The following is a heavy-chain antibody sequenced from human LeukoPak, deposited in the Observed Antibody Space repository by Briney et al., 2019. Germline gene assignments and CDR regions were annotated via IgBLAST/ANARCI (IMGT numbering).Heavy chain of an antibody. J-gene: IGHJ4*02. D-gene: IGHD5-12*01. CDR2: LDASGDNI. Sequence: GTSLTLSCAASGFTFKSFAMNWVRQAPGTGPQWISFLDASGDNIDYADSVRGRFTISRDNAKNSLYLHMNSLGDDDTAVYYCARGSHRGAWLIDYWGQGTLVTVSS. CDR1: GFTFKSFA. CDR3: ARGSHRGAWLIDY. V-gene: IGHV3-48*02.